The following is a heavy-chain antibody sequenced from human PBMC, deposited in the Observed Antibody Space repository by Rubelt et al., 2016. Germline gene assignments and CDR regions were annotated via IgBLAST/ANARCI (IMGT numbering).Heavy chain of an antibody. CDR1: GGSISSYY. CDR2: IYYSGST. J-gene: IGHJ4*02. D-gene: IGHD3-10*01. V-gene: IGHV4-59*01. Sequence: QVQLQESGPGLVKPSETLSLTCTVSGGSISSYYWSWIRQPPGKGLEWIGYIYYSGSTNYNPSLKSRVTISVDTSKNQFSLKLSSVTAADTAVYYCARGWGGLYFDYWGQGTLVTVSS. CDR3: ARGWGGLYFDY.